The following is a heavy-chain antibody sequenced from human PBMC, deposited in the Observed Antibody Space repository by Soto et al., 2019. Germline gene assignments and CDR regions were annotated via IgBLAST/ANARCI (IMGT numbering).Heavy chain of an antibody. J-gene: IGHJ5*02. CDR1: GGSVSSGSYY. CDR3: ARAVACSGGSCYSNWFDP. V-gene: IGHV4-61*02. CDR2: IYTSGST. Sequence: TLSLTCTVFGGSVSSGSYYWSWIRQPAGKGLEWIGRIYTSGSTNYNPSLKSRVTMSVDTSKNQFSLKLSSVTATDTAVYYCARAVACSGGSCYSNWFDPWGQGTLVTVSS. D-gene: IGHD2-15*01.